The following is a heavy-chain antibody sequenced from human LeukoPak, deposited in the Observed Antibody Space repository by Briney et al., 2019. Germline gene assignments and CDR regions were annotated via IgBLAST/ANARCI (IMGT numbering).Heavy chain of an antibody. CDR3: AKDPHPYSSSWPIIYYVDY. CDR1: GFTFSSYG. J-gene: IGHJ4*02. D-gene: IGHD6-13*01. Sequence: GGSLRLSCAASGFTFSSYGMHWVRQAPGKGLEWVAIISYDGSNKYYADSVKGRFTISRDNSKNALYLQMNSLRAEDTAVYYCAKDPHPYSSSWPIIYYVDYWGQGTLVTVSS. V-gene: IGHV3-30*18. CDR2: ISYDGSNK.